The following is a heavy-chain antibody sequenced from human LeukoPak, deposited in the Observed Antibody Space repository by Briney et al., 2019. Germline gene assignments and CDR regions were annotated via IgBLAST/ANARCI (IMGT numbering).Heavy chain of an antibody. CDR2: ISSSSSYI. J-gene: IGHJ4*02. CDR1: GFTFSSYS. CDR3: ARLLRGVYDY. V-gene: IGHV3-21*01. Sequence: GGSLRLSCAASGFTFSSYSMNWVRQAPGQGLEWVSSISSSSSYIYYADSVKGRFTISRDNAKSSLYLQLNSLRAEDTAVYYCARLLRGVYDYGAQRTLVSVSS. D-gene: IGHD3-10*01.